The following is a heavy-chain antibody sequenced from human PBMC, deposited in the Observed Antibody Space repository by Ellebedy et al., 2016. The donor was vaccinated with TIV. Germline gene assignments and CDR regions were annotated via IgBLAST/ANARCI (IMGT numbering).Heavy chain of an antibody. CDR3: AKELWFGELVVDY. CDR2: ISGSGGST. J-gene: IGHJ4*02. CDR1: GFTFSSYA. V-gene: IGHV3-23*01. D-gene: IGHD3-10*01. Sequence: GESLKISXAASGFTFSSYAINWVRQAPGKGLEWVSAISGSGGSTYYADSVKGRFTISRDNSKNTLYLQMNSLRAEDTAVYYCAKELWFGELVVDYWGQGTLVTVSS.